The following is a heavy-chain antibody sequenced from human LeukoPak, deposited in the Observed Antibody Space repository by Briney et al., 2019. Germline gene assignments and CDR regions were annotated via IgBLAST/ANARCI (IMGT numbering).Heavy chain of an antibody. J-gene: IGHJ4*02. CDR1: GFPVDSNY. CDR2: LYEDGRI. V-gene: IGHV3-53*01. Sequence: GGSLRLSCAASGFPVDSNYMNWVRQAPGKGLEWDSVLYEDGRIYYADSVKGRFTISRDTSKNILSLQLNGLRAEDTAVYYCARGGGYYPIDYWGQGTLVTVSS. D-gene: IGHD2-15*01. CDR3: ARGGGYYPIDY.